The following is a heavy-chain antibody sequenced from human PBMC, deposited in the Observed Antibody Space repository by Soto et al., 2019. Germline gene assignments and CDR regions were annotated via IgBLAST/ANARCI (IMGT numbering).Heavy chain of an antibody. Sequence: ASVKVSCKASGYTFTSYAMHWVRQAPGQRLEWMGWINAGNGNTKYSQKFQGRVTITRDTFASTAYMELSSLRSEDTAVYYCAREPHYDILVWGYYYYYMDVWGKGTTVTVSS. D-gene: IGHD3-9*01. J-gene: IGHJ6*03. CDR1: GYTFTSYA. V-gene: IGHV1-3*01. CDR3: AREPHYDILVWGYYYYYMDV. CDR2: INAGNGNT.